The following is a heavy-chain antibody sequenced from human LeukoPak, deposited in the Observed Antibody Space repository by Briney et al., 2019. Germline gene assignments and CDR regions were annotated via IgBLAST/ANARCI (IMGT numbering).Heavy chain of an antibody. CDR1: GFTFSSYA. V-gene: IGHV3-23*01. Sequence: GGSLRLSCAASGFTFSSYAMSWVRQAPGKGLEWVSAISGSGGSTYYADSVKGRFTISRDNAKNSMYLQMNSLRAEDTAVYYCARVRDDSSGYYSYYFDYWGQGTLVTVSS. D-gene: IGHD3-22*01. CDR2: ISGSGGST. J-gene: IGHJ4*02. CDR3: ARVRDDSSGYYSYYFDY.